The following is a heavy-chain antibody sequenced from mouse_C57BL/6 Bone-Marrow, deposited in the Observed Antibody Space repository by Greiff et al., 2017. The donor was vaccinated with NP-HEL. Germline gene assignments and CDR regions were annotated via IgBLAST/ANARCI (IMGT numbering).Heavy chain of an antibody. J-gene: IGHJ1*03. Sequence: VQLQQSGPGLVQPSQSLSITCTVSGFSLTSYGVHWVRQSPGQGLEWLGVIWSGGSTAYNAAFISRLSISKDNYKSQVFFKMNSLQADDAAIYYCARNDDGYHWYFDVWGTGTTVTVSS. CDR3: ARNDDGYHWYFDV. CDR1: GFSLTSYG. CDR2: IWSGGST. D-gene: IGHD2-3*01. V-gene: IGHV2-2*01.